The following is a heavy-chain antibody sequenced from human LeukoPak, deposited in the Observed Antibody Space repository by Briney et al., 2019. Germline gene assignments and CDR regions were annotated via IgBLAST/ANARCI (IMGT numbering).Heavy chain of an antibody. J-gene: IGHJ4*02. V-gene: IGHV3-30*18. CDR3: AKRAVATNYFDY. CDR1: GFTFSSFG. Sequence: PGGSLTLSCAASGFTFSSFGMQWVRQAPGKGLEGVALISYDGSNNYYADSVKGRFTISRDNSKNTLYLQMNSLRAEDTAVYYCAKRAVATNYFDYWGQGTLVTVSS. D-gene: IGHD1-26*01. CDR2: ISYDGSNN.